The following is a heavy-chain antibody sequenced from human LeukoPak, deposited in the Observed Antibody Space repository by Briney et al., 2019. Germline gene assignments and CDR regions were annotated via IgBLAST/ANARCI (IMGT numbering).Heavy chain of an antibody. CDR2: IYYSGST. CDR1: GGSISSSSYY. D-gene: IGHD3-22*01. CDR3: ARVGYYYDSSGYPLLDY. Sequence: SETLSLTCTVSGGSISSSSYYWGWIRQPPGNGLEWIGSIYYSGSTYYNPSLKSRVTISVDTSKNQFSLKLSSVTAADTAVYYCARVGYYYDSSGYPLLDYWGQGTLVTVSS. J-gene: IGHJ4*02. V-gene: IGHV4-39*07.